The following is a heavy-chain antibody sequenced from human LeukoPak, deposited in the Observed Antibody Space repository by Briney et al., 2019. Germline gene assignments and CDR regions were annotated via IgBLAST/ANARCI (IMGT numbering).Heavy chain of an antibody. CDR2: IKSKADGGTA. CDR1: GFSFSNAW. D-gene: IGHD4-17*01. J-gene: IGHJ4*02. Sequence: GGSLRLSCAASGFSFSNAWMSWVRQAPGKGLEWVGRIKSKADGGTADYAAPVRGRFTISRDDSKNTVFLQMNSLGAEDTAVYFSTTAPFVWSAYGDSYWGQGTLVTVSS. V-gene: IGHV3-15*01. CDR3: TTAPFVWSAYGDSY.